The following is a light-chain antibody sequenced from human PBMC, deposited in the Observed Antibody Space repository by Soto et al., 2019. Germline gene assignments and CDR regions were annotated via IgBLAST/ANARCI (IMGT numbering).Light chain of an antibody. CDR2: WAS. CDR3: EQYYSCPHEPST. Sequence: DIVMTQSPGSLAVSLGERSTISCKSSQSVLYRSDNKNYLAWYQHKPGQPPELLIYWASTRESGVTDRFSGSGCVPDCALTIICLQPQVVAGYYWEQYYSCPHEPSTFGQGTKLEI. V-gene: IGKV4-1*01. CDR1: QSVLYRSDNKNY. J-gene: IGKJ2*01.